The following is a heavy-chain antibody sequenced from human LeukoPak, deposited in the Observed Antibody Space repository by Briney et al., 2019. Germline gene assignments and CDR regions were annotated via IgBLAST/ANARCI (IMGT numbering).Heavy chain of an antibody. V-gene: IGHV3-7*01. D-gene: IGHD6-13*01. CDR2: IEEDGSEK. CDR1: GFTFW. J-gene: IGHJ4*02. CDR3: ASGRQLGY. Sequence: GGSLSLSRAASGFTFWMSWVRQAPGTGLEWVANIEEDGSEKYYVDSVKGRFTISRDNARNSLYLQMNSLRAEDTAVYYCASGRQLGYWGQGTLVTVSS.